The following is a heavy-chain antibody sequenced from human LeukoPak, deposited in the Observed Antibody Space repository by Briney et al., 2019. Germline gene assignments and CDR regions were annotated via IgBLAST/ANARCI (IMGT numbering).Heavy chain of an antibody. J-gene: IGHJ5*02. V-gene: IGHV4-34*01. D-gene: IGHD1-26*01. CDR2: INHSGST. CDR1: GASFSGYY. Sequence: PSETLSLTCAVYGASFSGYYWSWIRQPPGKGLEWIGEINHSGSTNYNPSLKSRVTISVDTSKNQFSLKLSSVTAADTAVYYCARDLVSGSYKKSRWFDPWGQGTLVTVSS. CDR3: ARDLVSGSYKKSRWFDP.